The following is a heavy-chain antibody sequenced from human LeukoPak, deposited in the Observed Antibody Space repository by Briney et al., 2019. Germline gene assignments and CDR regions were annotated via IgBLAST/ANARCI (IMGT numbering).Heavy chain of an antibody. D-gene: IGHD1-1*01. V-gene: IGHV3-7*01. CDR3: ARDFYNLFDY. Sequence: QPGGSLRLSCAASGFTFSTYWMSWVRQAPGKGLEWVANIKEDGSGKYYADSVKGRFTISRDNAKNSLYLQMNSLRAEDTAVYYCARDFYNLFDYCGQGTLLTVSS. J-gene: IGHJ4*02. CDR1: GFTFSTYW. CDR2: IKEDGSGK.